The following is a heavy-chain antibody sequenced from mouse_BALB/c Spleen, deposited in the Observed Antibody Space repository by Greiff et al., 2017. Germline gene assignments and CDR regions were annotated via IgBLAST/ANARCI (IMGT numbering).Heavy chain of an antibody. V-gene: IGHV1-9*01. Sequence: VQLQQSGAELMKPGASVKISCKATGYTFSSYWIEWVKQRPGHGLEWIGEILPGSGSTNYNEKFKGKATFTADTSSNTAYMQLSSLTSEDSAVYYCARPYGSSYRYYAMDYWGQGTSVTVSS. CDR2: ILPGSGST. J-gene: IGHJ4*01. D-gene: IGHD1-1*01. CDR3: ARPYGSSYRYYAMDY. CDR1: GYTFSSYW.